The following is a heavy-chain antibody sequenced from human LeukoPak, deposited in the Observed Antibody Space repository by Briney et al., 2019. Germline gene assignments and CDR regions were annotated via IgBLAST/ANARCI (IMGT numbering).Heavy chain of an antibody. Sequence: SETLSLTCTVSGGSISSGGYYWSWIRQHPGKGLEWIGYIYYSGSTYYNPSLKSRVTISVDTSKNQFSLKLSSVTAADTAVYYYARGRENDYGDYEGLLDYWGQGTLVTVSS. D-gene: IGHD4-17*01. V-gene: IGHV4-31*03. CDR2: IYYSGST. CDR1: GGSISSGGYY. CDR3: ARGRENDYGDYEGLLDY. J-gene: IGHJ4*02.